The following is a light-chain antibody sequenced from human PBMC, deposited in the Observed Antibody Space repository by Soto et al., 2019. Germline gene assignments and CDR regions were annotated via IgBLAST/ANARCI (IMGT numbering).Light chain of an antibody. V-gene: IGLV2-14*01. J-gene: IGLJ1*01. CDR1: ISDVGGYNY. CDR3: SSYTSSSTLV. CDR2: EVS. Sequence: QSVLTQPSSVSGSPGQSITISCTGTISDVGGYNYVSWYQQHPGKAPKLMIYEVSNRPSGVSNRLSGSKSGNTASLTISGLQAEDEADYYCSSYTSSSTLVFGTGTKVTVL.